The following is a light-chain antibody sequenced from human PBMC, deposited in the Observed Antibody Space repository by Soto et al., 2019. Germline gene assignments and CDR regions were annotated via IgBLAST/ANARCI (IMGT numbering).Light chain of an antibody. CDR1: QDISNY. V-gene: IGKV1-33*01. CDR2: DAS. Sequence: DIQMTQSPSSLSASVGDRVTITCQASQDISNYLNWYHQMPAKPPKLLIYDASTLQSGVPSRVSGRGSGTHFTLTITSLQPEDIGTYYCQQYDDVPLTFGGGTKVEI. CDR3: QQYDDVPLT. J-gene: IGKJ4*01.